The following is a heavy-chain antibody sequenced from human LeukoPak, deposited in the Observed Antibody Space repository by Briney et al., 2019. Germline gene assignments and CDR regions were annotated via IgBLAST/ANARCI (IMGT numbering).Heavy chain of an antibody. CDR3: VKAEFAEQWLAPFDN. CDR1: GFTFGSYD. D-gene: IGHD6-19*01. Sequence: GGSLRLSCAASGFTFGSYDMYWVRQAPGKGLEWVSGLSSSGGSTYYADFVKGRFTISRDNPKNTLYLQMNSLRADDTAVYYCVKAEFAEQWLAPFDNRGQGTLVTVSS. J-gene: IGHJ4*02. CDR2: LSSSGGST. V-gene: IGHV3-23*01.